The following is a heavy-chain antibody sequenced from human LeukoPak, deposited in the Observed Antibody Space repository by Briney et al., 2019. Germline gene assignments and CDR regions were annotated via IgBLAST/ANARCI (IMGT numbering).Heavy chain of an antibody. CDR1: GGSFSGYY. V-gene: IGHV4-34*01. Sequence: PSETLSLTCAVYGGSFSGYYWSWIRQTPGKGLEWIGEINHSGSTNYNPSLKSRVTISVDTSKNQFSLKLSSVTAADTAVYYCARGNYYYDSFDYWGQGTLVTVSS. CDR2: INHSGST. J-gene: IGHJ4*02. CDR3: ARGNYYYDSFDY. D-gene: IGHD3-22*01.